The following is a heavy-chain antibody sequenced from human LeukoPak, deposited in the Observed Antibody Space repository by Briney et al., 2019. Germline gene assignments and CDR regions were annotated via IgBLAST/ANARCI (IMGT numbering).Heavy chain of an antibody. Sequence: SETLSLTCAVYGGSFSGYYWSWIGQPPGKGLEWTGEINHSGSTNYNPSLKSRVTISVDTSKNQFSLKLSSVTAADTAVYYCARGLHSDYWGQGTLVTVSS. CDR2: INHSGST. V-gene: IGHV4-34*01. CDR3: ARGLHSDY. J-gene: IGHJ4*02. CDR1: GGSFSGYY.